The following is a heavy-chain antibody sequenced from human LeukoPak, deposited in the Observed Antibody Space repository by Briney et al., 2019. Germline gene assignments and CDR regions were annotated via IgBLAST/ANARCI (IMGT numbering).Heavy chain of an antibody. CDR1: GFTFDDYG. Sequence: GGSLRLSCAASGFTFDDYGMSWVRQAPGKGLEWVSGINWNGGSTGYADSVKGRFTISRDNAKNSLYLQMNSLRAEDTALYYCAKSGLTEYYFDYWGQGTLVTVSS. J-gene: IGHJ4*02. CDR3: AKSGLTEYYFDY. D-gene: IGHD1-14*01. V-gene: IGHV3-20*04. CDR2: INWNGGST.